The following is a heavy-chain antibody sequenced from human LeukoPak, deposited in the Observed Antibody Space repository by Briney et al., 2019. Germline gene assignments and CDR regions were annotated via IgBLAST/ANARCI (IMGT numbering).Heavy chain of an antibody. J-gene: IGHJ4*02. V-gene: IGHV3-23*01. Sequence: GGSLRLSCAASGFTFSSYGMSWVRQAPGKGLEWVSVISGNAGSTYYADSVKGRFTISRDNSKNTLYLQMNSLRAEDTAVYYCAKDLESSGYYGDDYWGQGTLVTVSS. D-gene: IGHD3-22*01. CDR1: GFTFSSYG. CDR2: ISGNAGST. CDR3: AKDLESSGYYGDDY.